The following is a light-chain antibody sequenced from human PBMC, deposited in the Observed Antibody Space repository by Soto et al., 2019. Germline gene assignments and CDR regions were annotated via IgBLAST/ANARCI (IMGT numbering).Light chain of an antibody. CDR2: DAS. J-gene: IGKJ4*01. CDR3: QQFDNLPFT. Sequence: DIQMTQSPSTLSASVGDRVTITCQASQDISNFLNWYQQKPGKAPKLLIFDASTLETGVPSRFSGSGSGADFSFTISSLQPEDIATYYCQQFDNLPFTFGGGTKVDIK. CDR1: QDISNF. V-gene: IGKV1-33*01.